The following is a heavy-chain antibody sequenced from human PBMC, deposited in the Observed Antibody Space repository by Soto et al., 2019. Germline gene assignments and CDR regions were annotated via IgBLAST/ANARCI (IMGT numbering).Heavy chain of an antibody. J-gene: IGHJ4*02. CDR3: VRERYSSSQSDS. V-gene: IGHV4-38-2*02. Sequence: NPSETLSLTCAVSGYSISNGYYWGWIRQPPGKGLEWIGNIYHSGTTYYNPSLKSRVTISVDTSKNQFSLRLSSVTAADTAVYYCVRERYSSSQSDSWGQGILVTVSS. D-gene: IGHD1-26*01. CDR2: IYHSGTT. CDR1: GYSISNGYY.